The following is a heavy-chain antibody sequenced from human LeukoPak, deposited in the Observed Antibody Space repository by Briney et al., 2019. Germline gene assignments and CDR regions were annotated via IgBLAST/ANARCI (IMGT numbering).Heavy chain of an antibody. CDR1: GGSISSYY. Sequence: PSETLSLTCTVSGGSISSYYWSWIRQPPGKGLEWIGYIYYSGSTNYNPSLKSRVTISVDTSKNQFSLKLSSVTAADTAVYYCARDHAYYYGSGSYYSVDYWGQGTLVTVSS. J-gene: IGHJ4*02. V-gene: IGHV4-59*12. CDR3: ARDHAYYYGSGSYYSVDY. D-gene: IGHD3-10*01. CDR2: IYYSGST.